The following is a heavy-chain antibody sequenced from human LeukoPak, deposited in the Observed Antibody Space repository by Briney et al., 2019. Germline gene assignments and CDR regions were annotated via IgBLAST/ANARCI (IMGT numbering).Heavy chain of an antibody. D-gene: IGHD6-13*01. CDR1: GFTFDDYG. CDR3: AKVGATAGTLRIEYFQH. Sequence: PGGSLRLPCAASGFTFDDYGMSWVRQAPGKGLEWVSGINWNGGSTGYADSVKGRFTISRDNSKNTLYLQMNSLRAEDTAVYFCAKVGATAGTLRIEYFQHWGQGTLVTVSS. CDR2: INWNGGST. V-gene: IGHV3-20*04. J-gene: IGHJ1*01.